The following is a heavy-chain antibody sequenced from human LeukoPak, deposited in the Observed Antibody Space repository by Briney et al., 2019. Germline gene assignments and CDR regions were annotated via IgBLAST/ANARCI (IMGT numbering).Heavy chain of an antibody. CDR1: GFTFRNYA. CDR2: IGGRGDST. D-gene: IGHD5-12*01. Sequence: GGSLRLSCAASGFTFRNYAMSWVRQAPGKGLEWVSAIGGRGDSTYYADSVKGRFTISRDNAKNTLYLQMNSLRAEDTAVYYCARDRGYDNAFDIWGQGTMVTVSS. J-gene: IGHJ3*02. CDR3: ARDRGYDNAFDI. V-gene: IGHV3-23*01.